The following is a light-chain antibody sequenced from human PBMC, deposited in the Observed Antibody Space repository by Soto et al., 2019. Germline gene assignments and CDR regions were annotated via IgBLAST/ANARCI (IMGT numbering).Light chain of an antibody. J-gene: IGKJ4*01. V-gene: IGKV1-5*01. Sequence: DIQMTHSPSTLSASVGDRVTITFRASQTISNWLAWYQQKPGKAPKVLIYDASTLDGGVPSRFSGRRSGTDFTLTISSLQPSDFATYYCQQYNTYPLTFGGGTKVDIK. CDR2: DAS. CDR3: QQYNTYPLT. CDR1: QTISNW.